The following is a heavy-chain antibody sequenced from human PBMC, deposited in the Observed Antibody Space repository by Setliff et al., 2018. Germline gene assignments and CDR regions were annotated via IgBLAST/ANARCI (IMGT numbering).Heavy chain of an antibody. Sequence: ASVKVSCKASGGTFSSYGISWVRQAPGQGLEWMGRINPSSGATIYAQKFQGRVTMTSDTSISTAYMELGRLRSDDKAVYFCARDGGGDSDAFDIWGQGTMVTVSS. CDR3: ARDGGGDSDAFDI. J-gene: IGHJ3*02. CDR1: GGTFSSYG. V-gene: IGHV1-2*06. CDR2: INPSSGAT. D-gene: IGHD3-16*01.